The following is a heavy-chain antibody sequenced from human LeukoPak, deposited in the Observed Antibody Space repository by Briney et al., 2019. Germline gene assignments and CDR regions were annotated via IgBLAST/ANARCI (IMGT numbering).Heavy chain of an antibody. CDR2: IYHSGST. CDR1: GGSISSSNW. V-gene: IGHV4-4*02. CDR3: ARDLGYYSSTSCREDGDY. D-gene: IGHD2-2*01. J-gene: IGHJ4*02. Sequence: SETLSLTCAVSGGSISSSNWWSWVRQPPGKGLEWIGEIYHSGSTNYNPSLKSRVTISVDKSNNQFSLKLSSVTAADTAVYYCARDLGYYSSTSCREDGDYWGQGTLVTVSS.